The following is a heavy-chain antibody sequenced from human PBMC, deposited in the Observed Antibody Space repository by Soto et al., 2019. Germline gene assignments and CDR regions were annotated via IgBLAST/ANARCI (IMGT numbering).Heavy chain of an antibody. Sequence: EVQLSGSGGGLVQPGGSLRLSCAASGFTFSSYAMSWVRQAPGKGLEWVSAISGSSTSTYYADSVKGRFTIHRDNSKNTLYLQMNSLRAEDTAVYYCAKDPSSGFAMENYFDYWGQGTLVTVSS. CDR2: ISGSSTST. CDR1: GFTFSSYA. CDR3: AKDPSSGFAMENYFDY. J-gene: IGHJ4*02. D-gene: IGHD3-10*01. V-gene: IGHV3-23*01.